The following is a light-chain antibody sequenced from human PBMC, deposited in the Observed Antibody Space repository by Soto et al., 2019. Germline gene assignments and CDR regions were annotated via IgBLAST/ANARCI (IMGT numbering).Light chain of an antibody. CDR1: QSVSSSY. V-gene: IGKV3-20*01. CDR2: GAS. Sequence: EIVLTQSSGTLSLSPGERATLSCRASQSVSSSYLAWYQQKPGQAPRLLIYGASSRATGIPDRFSGSGSGTDFTLSICRLEPEDFAVYYCQQYGSSPRTFGQGTKV. J-gene: IGKJ1*01. CDR3: QQYGSSPRT.